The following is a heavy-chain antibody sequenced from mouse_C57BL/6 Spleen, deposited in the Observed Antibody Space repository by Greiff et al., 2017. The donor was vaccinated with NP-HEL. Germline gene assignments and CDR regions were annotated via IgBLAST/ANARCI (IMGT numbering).Heavy chain of an antibody. Sequence: EVQVVESEGGLVQPGSSMKLSCTASGFTFSDYYMAWVRQVPEKGLEWVANINYDGSSTYYLDSLKSRFIISRDNAKNILYLQMSSLKSEDTATYYCARVLLYYFDYWGQGTTLTVSS. CDR1: GFTFSDYY. CDR3: ARVLLYYFDY. J-gene: IGHJ2*01. CDR2: INYDGSST. V-gene: IGHV5-16*01.